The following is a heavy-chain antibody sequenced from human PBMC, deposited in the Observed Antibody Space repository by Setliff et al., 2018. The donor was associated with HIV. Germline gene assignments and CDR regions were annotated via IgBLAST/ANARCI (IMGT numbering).Heavy chain of an antibody. CDR2: LYVSGDT. V-gene: IGHV4-4*07. CDR3: ARIDPGKYWSSDY. Sequence: PSETLSLTCSVSGGSMSPYYWSWVRQPAGKGLEWIGRLYVSGDTNYNPSLKSRVTMSLDTSNNLFSLELTSVTAADTAVYYCARIDPGKYWSSDYWGPGTLVTVSS. CDR1: GGSMSPYY. D-gene: IGHD2-8*02. J-gene: IGHJ4*02.